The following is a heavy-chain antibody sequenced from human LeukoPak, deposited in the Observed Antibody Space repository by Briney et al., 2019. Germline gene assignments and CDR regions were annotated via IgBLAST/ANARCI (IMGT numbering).Heavy chain of an antibody. J-gene: IGHJ6*03. V-gene: IGHV1-46*01. Sequence: ASVKVSCKASGYTFTSYYMHWVRQAPGQGLEWMGIINPSGGSTSYAQKFQGRVTMTRDTSTSTVYMELSSLRSEDTAVYYCARDQPYYYDSSGYFGYYMDVWGKGTTVTVSS. CDR1: GYTFTSYY. CDR3: ARDQPYYYDSSGYFGYYMDV. CDR2: INPSGGST. D-gene: IGHD3-22*01.